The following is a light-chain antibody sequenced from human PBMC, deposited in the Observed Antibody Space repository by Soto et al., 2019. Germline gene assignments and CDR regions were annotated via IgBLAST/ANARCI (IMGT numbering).Light chain of an antibody. Sequence: IVCKRCTRTVHQSPANRATXSCSASQSVSSSYLAWYHQKPGHAPRLLIYGASSRPTGIPDRFTGSGSGTDFSLAISRLEPEDFAVYYCQQYVNWPRTFGQGTKVEI. CDR2: GAS. CDR3: QQYVNWPRT. J-gene: IGKJ1*01. CDR1: QSVSSSY. V-gene: IGKV3-20*01.